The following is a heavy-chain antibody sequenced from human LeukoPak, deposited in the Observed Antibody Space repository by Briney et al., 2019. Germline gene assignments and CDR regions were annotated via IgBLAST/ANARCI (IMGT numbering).Heavy chain of an antibody. J-gene: IGHJ2*01. CDR3: ARDRVATTAARWYFDL. Sequence: SETLSLTCAVDGGSFSGYYWSWIRQPPGKGLEWIGEINHSGSTNYNPSLKSRVTISVDTSKNQFSLKLSSVTAADTAVYYCARDRVATTAARWYFDLWGRGTLVTVSS. CDR1: GGSFSGYY. CDR2: INHSGST. D-gene: IGHD5-24*01. V-gene: IGHV4-34*01.